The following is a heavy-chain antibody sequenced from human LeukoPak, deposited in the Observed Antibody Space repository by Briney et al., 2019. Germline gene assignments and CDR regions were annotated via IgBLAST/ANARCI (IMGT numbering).Heavy chain of an antibody. CDR3: AKPRIVPAASYYFDY. D-gene: IGHD2-2*01. Sequence: GGSLRLSGAASGVIFSSYAMSWVRQAPGKGLEWVSAISGSGGSTYYADSVKGRFTISRDNSKNTLYLQMNSLRAEDTAVYYCAKPRIVPAASYYFDYWGQGTLVTVSS. CDR2: ISGSGGST. J-gene: IGHJ4*02. CDR1: GVIFSSYA. V-gene: IGHV3-23*01.